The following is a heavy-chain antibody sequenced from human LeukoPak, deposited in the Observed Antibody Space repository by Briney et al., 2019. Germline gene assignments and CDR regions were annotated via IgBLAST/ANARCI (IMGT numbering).Heavy chain of an antibody. J-gene: IGHJ5*02. CDR1: GYSISSGYY. D-gene: IGHD1-1*01. V-gene: IGHV4-38-2*01. CDR2: IFQRGYS. Sequence: SETLSLTWAVSGYSISSGYYWGWIRQPPGKGLQWIGSIFQRGYSYYNPSLKSRVTISVDTSRNQFSLKLSSVAAADTAVYYCAGDKETTGNGRPNWFDPWGQGTLVTVSS. CDR3: AGDKETTGNGRPNWFDP.